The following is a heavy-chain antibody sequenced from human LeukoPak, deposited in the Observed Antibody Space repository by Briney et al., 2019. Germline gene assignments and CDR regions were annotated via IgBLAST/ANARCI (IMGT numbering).Heavy chain of an antibody. CDR1: GYTFTSYD. J-gene: IGHJ4*02. V-gene: IGHV1-8*01. CDR3: ARAPLSWGFDY. D-gene: IGHD7-27*01. Sequence: ASVKVSCKASGYTFTSYDFNWLRQATGQGPEWMGWMNPNSGATGYAQKFQGRVTMTRSASINTAYMELTNLRSEDTAVYYCARAPLSWGFDYGAQGPLVTVPS. CDR2: MNPNSGAT.